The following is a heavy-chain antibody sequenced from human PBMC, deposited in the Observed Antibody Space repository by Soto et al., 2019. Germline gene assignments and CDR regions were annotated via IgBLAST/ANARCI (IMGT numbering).Heavy chain of an antibody. Sequence: QVQLVQSGAEVKKPGSSVKVSCKASGGTFSSYAISWVRQAPGQGLEWMGGIIPIFGTVNYAQKFQGRVTITADESTSTAYMELSSLRSEDTAVYYCARGNHRWLQLWYFDLWGSGTLVTVSS. CDR2: IIPIFGTV. D-gene: IGHD5-12*01. V-gene: IGHV1-69*12. CDR3: ARGNHRWLQLWYFDL. J-gene: IGHJ2*01. CDR1: GGTFSSYA.